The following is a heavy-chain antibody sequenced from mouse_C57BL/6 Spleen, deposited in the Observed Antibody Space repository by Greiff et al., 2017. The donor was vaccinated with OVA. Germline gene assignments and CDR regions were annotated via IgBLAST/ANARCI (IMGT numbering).Heavy chain of an antibody. CDR1: GYTFTSYW. J-gene: IGHJ1*03. CDR3: ARRRGYGSSYWYFDV. CDR2: IDPSDSYI. V-gene: IGHV1-50*01. Sequence: QVQLQQPGAELVKPGASVKLSCKASGYTFTSYWMQWVKQRPGQGLEWIGEIDPSDSYINYNQKFKGKATLTVDTSSSTAYMQLSSLTSEDSAVYYCARRRGYGSSYWYFDVWGTGTTVTVSS. D-gene: IGHD1-1*01.